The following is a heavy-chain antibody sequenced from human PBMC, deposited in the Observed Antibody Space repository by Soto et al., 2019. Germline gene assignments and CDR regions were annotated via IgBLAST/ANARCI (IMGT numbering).Heavy chain of an antibody. CDR2: IIPIFGTA. CDR3: ARAGASRYYGMDV. D-gene: IGHD1-26*01. CDR1: GGTFSSYA. J-gene: IGHJ6*02. V-gene: IGHV1-69*13. Sequence: SVKVSCKASGGTFSSYAISWVRQAPGQGLEWMGGIIPIFGTANYAQKFQGRVTITADESTSTAYMELSSLRYEDTAVYYCARAGASRYYGMDVWGQGTTVTVSS.